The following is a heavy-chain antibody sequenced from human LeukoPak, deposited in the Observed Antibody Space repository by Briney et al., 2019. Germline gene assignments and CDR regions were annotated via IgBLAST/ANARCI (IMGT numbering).Heavy chain of an antibody. CDR3: AKGGGYEAQYYYYYLDV. V-gene: IGHV3-30*02. CDR2: IRFGGSNK. D-gene: IGHD5-12*01. J-gene: IGHJ6*03. Sequence: GGSLRLSCAASGFTFSSYGMHWVRQAPGKGLEWVAFIRFGGSNKYYADSVKGRFTISRDNSKNTLYLQMKSLRAEDTAVYYCAKGGGYEAQYYYYYLDVWGKGTTVTISS. CDR1: GFTFSSYG.